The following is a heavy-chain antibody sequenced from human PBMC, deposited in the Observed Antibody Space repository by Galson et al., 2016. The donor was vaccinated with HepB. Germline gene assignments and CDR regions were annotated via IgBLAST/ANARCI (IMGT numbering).Heavy chain of an antibody. J-gene: IGHJ4*02. V-gene: IGHV3-33*01. D-gene: IGHD5-24*01. CDR2: IWHDGSIK. Sequence: SLRLSCAASGFTFSDYGMHWVRQAPGKGLEWVSAIWHDGSIKQYADAVKGRFTTSRDNSQKTLYLQMDSLRADDTAVYYCTRWRGSYNYDYWGQGSLVTVSS. CDR1: GFTFSDYG. CDR3: TRWRGSYNYDY.